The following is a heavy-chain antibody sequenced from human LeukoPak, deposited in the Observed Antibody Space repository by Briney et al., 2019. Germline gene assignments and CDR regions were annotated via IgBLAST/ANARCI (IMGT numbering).Heavy chain of an antibody. Sequence: GGSLRLSCEAFEFTFSNYWMSWVRQAPGKGLEWVANIHDDGSVKNYADSVKGRFTISRDNAKKSLYLQMNSLRAEDTAVYYCARADWDTAMIDYWGQGTVVTVSS. V-gene: IGHV3-7*01. CDR2: IHDDGSVK. CDR1: EFTFSNYW. J-gene: IGHJ4*02. CDR3: ARADWDTAMIDY. D-gene: IGHD5-18*01.